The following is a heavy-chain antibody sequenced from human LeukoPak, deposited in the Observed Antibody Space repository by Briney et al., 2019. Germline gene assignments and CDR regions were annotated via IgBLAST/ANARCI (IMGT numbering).Heavy chain of an antibody. V-gene: IGHV3-23*01. J-gene: IGHJ4*02. CDR2: ISGFGGST. CDR3: ARRSGSSWSSFDY. D-gene: IGHD6-13*01. Sequence: GGSLRLSCAASGFTFNNYAMDWVRQAPGKGLEWVSGISGFGGSTYYAPSVKGRLTISRDNFGNMLYLHLDSLRVEDTAIYYCARRSGSSWSSFDYWGQGALVTVSS. CDR1: GFTFNNYA.